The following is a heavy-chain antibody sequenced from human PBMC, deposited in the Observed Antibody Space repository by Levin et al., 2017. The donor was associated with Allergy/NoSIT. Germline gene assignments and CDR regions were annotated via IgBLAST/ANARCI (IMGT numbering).Heavy chain of an antibody. V-gene: IGHV3-15*01. Sequence: GESLNISCSASGFAFSNTWMSWVRQAPGKGLEWVGRIQSKSEDVSPSSSSPFPGRFTISRDDSKNTLYLQLNSLNTEDTAVYYCTTDVRCSGGSCYASGIDYWGQGTLVTVSS. J-gene: IGHJ4*02. CDR1: GFAFSNTW. CDR3: TTDVRCSGGSCYASGIDY. CDR2: IQSKSEDVSP. D-gene: IGHD2-15*01.